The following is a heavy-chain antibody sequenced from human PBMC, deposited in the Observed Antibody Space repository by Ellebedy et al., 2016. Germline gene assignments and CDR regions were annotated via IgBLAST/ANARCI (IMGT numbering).Heavy chain of an antibody. J-gene: IGHJ3*02. Sequence: GGSLRLSXAASGFIFSTYSMNWVRQAPGKGLAWVSYISSSSSSFFYADSVKGRFTISRDNARNLMSLQMNSLRVEDTAVYYCARVMVRGVWDVSAFDIWGQGTMVTVSS. CDR1: GFIFSTYS. CDR3: ARVMVRGVWDVSAFDI. D-gene: IGHD3-10*01. CDR2: ISSSSSSF. V-gene: IGHV3-48*01.